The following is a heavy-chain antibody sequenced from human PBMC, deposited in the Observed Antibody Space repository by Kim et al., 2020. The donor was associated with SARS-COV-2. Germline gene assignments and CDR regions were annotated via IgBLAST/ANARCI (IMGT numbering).Heavy chain of an antibody. CDR2: IYHSGST. V-gene: IGHV4-38-2*02. CDR3: ARVVTMVRGVISYDAFD. D-gene: IGHD3-10*01. CDR1: GYSISSGYY. Sequence: SETLSLTCTVSGYSISSGYYWGWIRQPPGKGLEWIGSIYHSGSTYYNPSLKSRVTISVDTSKNQFSLKLSSVTAADTAVYYCARVVTMVRGVISYDAFD. J-gene: IGHJ3*02.